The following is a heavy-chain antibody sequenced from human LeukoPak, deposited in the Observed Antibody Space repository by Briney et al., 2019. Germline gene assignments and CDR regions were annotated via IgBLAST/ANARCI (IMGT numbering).Heavy chain of an antibody. V-gene: IGHV4-59*12. CDR2: IYYSGST. CDR3: ARDGPVTGPYCFDY. CDR1: GGSISSYY. D-gene: IGHD6-19*01. J-gene: IGHJ4*02. Sequence: PSETLTLTCTVSGGSISSYYWSWIRQPPGKGLEWIGYIYYSGSTYCNPSLKSRVTISVDTSKNQFSLKLSSVTAADTAVYYCARDGPVTGPYCFDYWGQGTLVTVSS.